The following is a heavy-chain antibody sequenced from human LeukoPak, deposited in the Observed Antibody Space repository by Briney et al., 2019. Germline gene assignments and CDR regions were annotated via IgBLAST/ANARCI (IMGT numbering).Heavy chain of an antibody. J-gene: IGHJ4*02. CDR2: INPNSGGT. V-gene: IGHV1-2*02. Sequence: ASVKVSCKASGYTFTGYYMHWVRQAPGQGLEWMGWINPNSGGTNYAQKFQGRATMTRDTSISTAYMELSRLRSDDTAVYYCARNDFWSGYVDYWGQGTLVTVSS. D-gene: IGHD3-3*01. CDR3: ARNDFWSGYVDY. CDR1: GYTFTGYY.